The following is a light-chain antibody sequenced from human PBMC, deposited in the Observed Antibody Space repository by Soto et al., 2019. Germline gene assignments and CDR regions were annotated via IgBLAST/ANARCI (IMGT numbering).Light chain of an antibody. CDR3: HQRYNWPRVN. CDR1: QSVSNS. V-gene: IGKV3-11*01. Sequence: EIVLTQSPAALSVSPGERVTRCCRSSQSVSNSLAWYQQKPGQPPRLLIYDVSNRATGIPARFSGSGSGTDFTLTITSLETEDFAVYFCHQRYNWPRVNVGQGTRLEI. J-gene: IGKJ5*01. CDR2: DVS.